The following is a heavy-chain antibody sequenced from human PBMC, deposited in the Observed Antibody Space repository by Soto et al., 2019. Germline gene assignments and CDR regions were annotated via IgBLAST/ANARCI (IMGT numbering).Heavy chain of an antibody. CDR2: IAWDSNKK. D-gene: IGHD5-18*01. Sequence: ELQMVESGGGLVQPGRSLRLSCAASGFTFDDYAMHWVRQAPGKGLEWVSGIAWDSNKKHYADSVKGRFTISRDNAKNAPYLQMDSLSPEDTAFYYCPKANGFSLSLQGDWFHPWGQGTLVTVSS. V-gene: IGHV3-9*01. J-gene: IGHJ5*02. CDR1: GFTFDDYA. CDR3: PKANGFSLSLQGDWFHP.